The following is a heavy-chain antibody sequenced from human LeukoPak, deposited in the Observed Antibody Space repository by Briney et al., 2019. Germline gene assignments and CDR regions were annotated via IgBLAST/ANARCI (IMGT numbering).Heavy chain of an antibody. CDR1: GFTFSDNY. Sequence: PGGSLRLSCATAGFTFSDNYMSWVRQAPGKGLEWVSYISSSGSTIYYADSVKGRFTISRDNAKNSLYLQMNSLRAEDTAVYYCARGRANWGYTFDYWGQGTLVTVSS. D-gene: IGHD7-27*01. V-gene: IGHV3-11*04. CDR2: ISSSGSTI. J-gene: IGHJ4*02. CDR3: ARGRANWGYTFDY.